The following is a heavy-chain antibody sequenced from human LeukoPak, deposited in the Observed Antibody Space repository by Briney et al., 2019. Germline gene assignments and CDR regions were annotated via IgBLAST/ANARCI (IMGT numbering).Heavy chain of an antibody. CDR1: TGSISGYY. CDR3: ARVRWLQFWVRSPFDY. Sequence: SETLSLTCAVYTGSISGYYWSWIRQPPGKGLEWIGEINHSGSTNYNPSLKSRVTISVDTSKNQFSLKLSSVTAADTAVYYCARVRWLQFWVRSPFDYWGQGTLVTVSS. V-gene: IGHV4-34*01. CDR2: INHSGST. D-gene: IGHD5-24*01. J-gene: IGHJ4*02.